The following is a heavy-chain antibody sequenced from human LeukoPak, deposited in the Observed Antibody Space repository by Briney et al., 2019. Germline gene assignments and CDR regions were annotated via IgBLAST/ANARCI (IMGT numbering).Heavy chain of an antibody. D-gene: IGHD3-22*01. CDR1: GFTFSSYE. Sequence: GGPVRLSCAASGFTFSSYEMNWARQAPGKGLEWVSYISSSGSTIYYADSVKGGFTISRDNAKNSLFLQMNSLRTEDTAVYYCAKGDSRGYFPHYYYYGLDVWGQGTTVSASS. V-gene: IGHV3-48*03. CDR2: ISSSGSTI. J-gene: IGHJ6*02. CDR3: AKGDSRGYFPHYYYYGLDV.